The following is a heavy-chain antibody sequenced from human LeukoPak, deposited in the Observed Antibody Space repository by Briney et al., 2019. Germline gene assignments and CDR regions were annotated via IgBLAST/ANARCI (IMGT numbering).Heavy chain of an antibody. V-gene: IGHV1-24*01. J-gene: IGHJ1*01. CDR3: ATSGPHYYDSRGPFQH. CDR1: GYTLTELS. Sequence: ASVKVSCKVSGYTLTELSMHWVRQAPGKGLEWMGGFDPEDGETIYAQKFQGRVTMTEDTSTDTAYMELSSLRSEDTAVYYCATSGPHYYDSRGPFQHWGQGTLVTVSS. D-gene: IGHD3-22*01. CDR2: FDPEDGET.